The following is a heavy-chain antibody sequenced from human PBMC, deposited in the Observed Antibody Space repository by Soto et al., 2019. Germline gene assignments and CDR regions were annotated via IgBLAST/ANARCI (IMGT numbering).Heavy chain of an antibody. Sequence: ASVKVSCKASGYTFTGYYMHWVRQAPGQGLEWMGWINPNSGGTNYAQKFQGRVTMTRDTSISTAYMELSRLRSDDTAVYYCARVRLSPLGECLLTLYYWGQRTPVTVSS. CDR1: GYTFTGYY. J-gene: IGHJ4*02. D-gene: IGHD3-3*01. CDR2: INPNSGGT. V-gene: IGHV1-2*02. CDR3: ARVRLSPLGECLLTLYY.